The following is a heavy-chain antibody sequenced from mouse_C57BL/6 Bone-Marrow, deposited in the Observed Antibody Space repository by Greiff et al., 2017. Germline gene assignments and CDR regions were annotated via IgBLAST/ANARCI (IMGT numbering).Heavy chain of an antibody. V-gene: IGHV6-3*01. CDR3: TGIYYYGSSYDYAMDY. D-gene: IGHD1-1*01. J-gene: IGHJ4*01. CDR1: GFTFSNYW. Sequence: EVQLVESGGGLVQPGGSMKLSCVASGFTFSNYWMNWVRQSPEKGLEWVAQIRLKSDNYATHYAESVKGRFTISRDDSKSSVYLQMNNLRAEDTGIYYCTGIYYYGSSYDYAMDYWGQGTSVTVSS. CDR2: IRLKSDNYAT.